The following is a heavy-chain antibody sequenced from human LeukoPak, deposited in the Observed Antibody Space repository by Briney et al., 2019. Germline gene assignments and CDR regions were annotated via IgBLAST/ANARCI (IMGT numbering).Heavy chain of an antibody. J-gene: IGHJ4*02. CDR1: GGSFSGYY. D-gene: IGHD6-19*01. CDR3: ARGPRAYSSGWYGNY. Sequence: SETLSLTCAVYGGSFSGYYWNWIRQPPGKGLEWIGEINHSGSTNYNPSLKSRVTISVDTSKSQFSLRLSSVTAADTAVYYCARGPRAYSSGWYGNYWGQGTLVTVSS. V-gene: IGHV4-34*01. CDR2: INHSGST.